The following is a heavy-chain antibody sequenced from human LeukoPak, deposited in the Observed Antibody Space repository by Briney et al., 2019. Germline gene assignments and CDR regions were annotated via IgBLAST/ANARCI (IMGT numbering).Heavy chain of an antibody. J-gene: IGHJ4*02. CDR1: GYTFTGYY. CDR3: ARGRYSSGNFDY. CDR2: INPNSGGT. V-gene: IGHV1-2*02. Sequence: ASVKVSCKASGYTFTGYYMHWVRQAPGQGLEWMGWINPNSGGTNYAQKFQGRVTMTGDTSISTAYMELSRLRSDDTAVYYCARGRYSSGNFDYWGQGTLVTVSS. D-gene: IGHD6-19*01.